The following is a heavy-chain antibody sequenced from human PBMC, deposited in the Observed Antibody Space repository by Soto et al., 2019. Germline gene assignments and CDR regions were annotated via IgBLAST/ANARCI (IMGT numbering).Heavy chain of an antibody. CDR2: IWDDGRRK. J-gene: IGHJ4*02. CDR1: GFTFSLYG. CDR3: ATWQGSLNFHY. V-gene: IGHV3-33*01. Sequence: QAQLVESGGGVVQPGRSLRLSCAASGFTFSLYGMHWVRQAPGKGLEWVAAIWDDGRRKDYADSVKDRLFISRDNSKNTLYLQWASLGPEDTAVYYCATWQGSLNFHYWGQGTRVTVSS.